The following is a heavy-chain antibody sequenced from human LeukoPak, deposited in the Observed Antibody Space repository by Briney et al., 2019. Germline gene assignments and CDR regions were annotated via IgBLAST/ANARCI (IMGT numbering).Heavy chain of an antibody. D-gene: IGHD2-2*01. CDR1: GGSISSYY. J-gene: IGHJ6*02. Sequence: SETLSLTCTVSGGSISSYYWSWIRQPPGKGLEWIGEINHSGSTNYNPSLKSRVTISVDTSKNQFSLKLSSVTAADTAVYYCARDVVVPAAPYYYYYGMDVWGQGTTVTVSS. CDR2: INHSGST. V-gene: IGHV4-34*01. CDR3: ARDVVVPAAPYYYYYGMDV.